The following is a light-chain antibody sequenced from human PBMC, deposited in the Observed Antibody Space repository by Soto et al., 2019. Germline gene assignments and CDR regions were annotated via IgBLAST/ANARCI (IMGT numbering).Light chain of an antibody. CDR1: QSLVHSDGNTY. J-gene: IGKJ4*01. CDR3: MQGTHWPRS. V-gene: IGKV2-30*02. CDR2: KVS. Sequence: DVVVTQSPDSLPVTLGQPASISCRSSQSLVHSDGNTYLNWFQQRPGQSPRRLLYKVSNRDSGVTDRFSGSGSGTDFTLKISRVEAEDVGVYYCMQGTHWPRSVGGGTKVETK.